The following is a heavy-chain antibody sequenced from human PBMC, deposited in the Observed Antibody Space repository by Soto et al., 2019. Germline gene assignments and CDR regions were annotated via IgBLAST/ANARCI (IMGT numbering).Heavy chain of an antibody. CDR1: GYTFTSYD. D-gene: IGHD4-17*01. CDR2: MNPNSGNT. Sequence: QVQLVQSGAEVKQPGASVKVSCKASGYTFTSYDINWGRQATGQGLEWMGWMNPNSGNTGYAQKFQGRVTMTRNTSISTAYMELSILRSEDTAVYYCPSSTNDYGDRHWGQGTLVTVSS. V-gene: IGHV1-8*01. CDR3: PSSTNDYGDRH. J-gene: IGHJ4*02.